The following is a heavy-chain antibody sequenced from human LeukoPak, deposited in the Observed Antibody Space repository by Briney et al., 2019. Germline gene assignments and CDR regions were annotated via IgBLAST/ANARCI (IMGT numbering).Heavy chain of an antibody. V-gene: IGHV3-23*01. CDR1: GFTFSSYA. CDR3: AKGFYSSGWYGVDY. D-gene: IGHD6-19*01. CDR2: ISGSGGST. J-gene: IGHJ4*02. Sequence: GGSLRLSCAASGFTFSSYAVSWVRQAPGKGLEWVSAISGSGGSTYYADSVKGRFTISRDNSKNTLYLQMNSLRAEDTAVYYCAKGFYSSGWYGVDYWGQGTLVTVSS.